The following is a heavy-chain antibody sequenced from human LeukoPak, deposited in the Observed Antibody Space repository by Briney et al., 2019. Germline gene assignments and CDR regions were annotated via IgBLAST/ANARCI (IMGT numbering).Heavy chain of an antibody. D-gene: IGHD5-18*01. CDR3: VRGYSYGFYFDY. CDR1: GYSFTGYY. CDR2: INPDSGGP. Sequence: ASVKVSCKTSGYSFTGYYIHWVRQAPGQGLEWMGRINPDSGGPNYGQKFQGTVTMTRDTSISTAYLELSNLRSDDTAAYYCVRGYSYGFYFDYWGQGSLVTVSS. J-gene: IGHJ4*02. V-gene: IGHV1-2*06.